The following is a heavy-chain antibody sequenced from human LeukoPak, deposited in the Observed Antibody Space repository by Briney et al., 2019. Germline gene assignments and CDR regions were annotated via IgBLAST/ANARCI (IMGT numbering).Heavy chain of an antibody. V-gene: IGHV2-5*02. J-gene: IGHJ4*02. CDR1: GFSLSTSGVG. CDR2: IYWDDDK. D-gene: IGHD6-13*01. CDR3: AHLRIAAAGFDY. Sequence: SGPTLVKPTQTLTLTCTFSGFSLSTSGVGVGWIRQPPGKALEWLALIYWDDDKRYSPSLKSRLTITKDTSKNQVVLTMANMDPVDTATYYCAHLRIAAAGFDYWGQGTLVTVSS.